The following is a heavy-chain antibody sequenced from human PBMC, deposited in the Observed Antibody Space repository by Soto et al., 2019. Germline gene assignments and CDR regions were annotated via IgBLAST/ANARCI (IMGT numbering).Heavy chain of an antibody. V-gene: IGHV1-18*04. CDR1: TYAFTSYG. D-gene: IGHD2-2*01. Sequence: QVQLVQSGAEVKKPGASVKVTCKASTYAFTSYGITWVRQAPGQGLEWVGWISAYNGNSNYAQKYESRVTMTTDTSTSTAYMELSSLRSDDTAVYYCARIADCSTTSCSFPSRFHVRGYYYYYGLDVWCPGTTVTVSS. CDR3: ARIADCSTTSCSFPSRFHVRGYYYYYGLDV. J-gene: IGHJ6*02. CDR2: ISAYNGNS.